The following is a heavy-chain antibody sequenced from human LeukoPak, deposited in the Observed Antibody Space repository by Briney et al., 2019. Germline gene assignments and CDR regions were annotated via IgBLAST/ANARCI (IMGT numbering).Heavy chain of an antibody. CDR3: ARRKVYCCSTSCQWYYYMDV. D-gene: IGHD2-2*01. Sequence: ASVKVSCKASGYTFTSYDINWVRQATGQGLEWMGWMNPNSGNTGYAQKFQGRVTMTRNTSISTAYMELSSLRSEDTAVYYCARRKVYCCSTSCQWYYYMDVWGKGTTVTVSS. CDR2: MNPNSGNT. CDR1: GYTFTSYD. J-gene: IGHJ6*03. V-gene: IGHV1-8*01.